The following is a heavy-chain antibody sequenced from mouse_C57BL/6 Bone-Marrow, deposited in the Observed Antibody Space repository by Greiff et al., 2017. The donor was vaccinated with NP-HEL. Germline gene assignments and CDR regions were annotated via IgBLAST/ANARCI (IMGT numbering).Heavy chain of an antibody. CDR3: AREVDYDYDVGGLFAY. J-gene: IGHJ3*01. D-gene: IGHD2-4*01. CDR2: INPNYGTT. CDR1: GYSFTDYN. Sequence: EVQLQESGPELVKPGASVKISCKASGYSFTDYNMNWVKQSNGKSLEWIGVINPNYGTTSYNQKFKGKATLTVDQSSSTAYMQLNSLTSEDSAVYYCAREVDYDYDVGGLFAYWGQGTLVTVSA. V-gene: IGHV1-39*01.